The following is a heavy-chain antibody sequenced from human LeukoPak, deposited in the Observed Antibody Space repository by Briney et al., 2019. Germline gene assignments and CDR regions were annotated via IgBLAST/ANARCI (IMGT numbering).Heavy chain of an antibody. CDR3: ASRGTYYYGSGSYYFDY. D-gene: IGHD3-10*01. CDR2: IYYSGST. J-gene: IGHJ4*02. V-gene: IGHV4-39*01. Sequence: TSETLTLTCTVSGGSISSSSYYWGWIRQPPGKGLEWIGSIYYSGSTYYNPSLKSRVTITVDTSKNLFSLKLSSVTAADTAVYFCASRGTYYYGSGSYYFDYWGQGTLVTVSS. CDR1: GGSISSSSYY.